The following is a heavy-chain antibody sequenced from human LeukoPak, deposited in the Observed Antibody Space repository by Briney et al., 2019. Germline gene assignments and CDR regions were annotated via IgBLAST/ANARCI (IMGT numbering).Heavy chain of an antibody. D-gene: IGHD4-17*01. CDR2: IYSGGST. CDR3: ARGGATVSSRSFDY. V-gene: IGHV3-53*01. CDR1: GFTVSSNY. Sequence: GGSLRLSCAASGFTVSSNYMSWVRLAPGKGLEWVSVIYSGGSTYYADSVKGRFTISRDNSKNTLYLQMNSLRAEDTAVYYCARGGATVSSRSFDYWGQGTLVTVSS. J-gene: IGHJ4*02.